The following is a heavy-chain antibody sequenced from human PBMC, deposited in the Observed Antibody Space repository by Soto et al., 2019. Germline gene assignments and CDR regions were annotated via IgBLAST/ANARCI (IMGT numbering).Heavy chain of an antibody. Sequence: EVQLVESGGGLVRPGGSLRLSCAASGFTFSSYWMHWVRQVPGKGLVWVSRMDEDGVTTDYAASVKDWFTNSRDNAKDTLYLQMNSLRVEDTAVYYCASDLSGRADVWGQGTTVTVSS. D-gene: IGHD3-10*01. CDR3: ASDLSGRADV. CDR2: MDEDGVTT. CDR1: GFTFSSYW. V-gene: IGHV3-74*02. J-gene: IGHJ6*02.